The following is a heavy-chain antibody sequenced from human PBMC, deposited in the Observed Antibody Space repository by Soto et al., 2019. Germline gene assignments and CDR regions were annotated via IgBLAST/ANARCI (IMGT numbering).Heavy chain of an antibody. J-gene: IGHJ4*02. V-gene: IGHV1-18*01. CDR1: GYAFTTYG. D-gene: IGHD1-1*01. CDR2: ISAHNGNT. Sequence: QVHLVQSGAEVKKPGASVKVSCQGSGYAFTTYGITWVRQAPGQGLEWMGWISAHNGNTNYAQKLQGRATVTRDTSTSTAYMALRSLRYDDPAVYYCARGRYGHYWGQGALVTVSS. CDR3: ARGRYGHY.